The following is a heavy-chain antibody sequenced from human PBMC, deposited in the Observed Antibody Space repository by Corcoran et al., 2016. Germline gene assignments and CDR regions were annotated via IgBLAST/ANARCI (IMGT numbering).Heavy chain of an antibody. V-gene: IGHV4-39*01. J-gene: IGHJ4*02. D-gene: IGHD2-21*02. CDR2: IYYSGST. CDR3: ARGVTSHFDY. CDR1: GGSISSSSYY. Sequence: QLQLQESGPGLVKPSETLSLTCTVSGGSISSSSYYWGWIRQPPGKGLEWIGSIYYSGSTYYNPSLKSRVTISVDTSRNQFSLKLSSVTAADTAVYYCARGVTSHFDYWGQGTLVTVSS.